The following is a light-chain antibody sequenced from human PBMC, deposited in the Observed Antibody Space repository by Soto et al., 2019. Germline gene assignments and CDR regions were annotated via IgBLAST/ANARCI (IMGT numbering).Light chain of an antibody. CDR3: SSFTDTGTVM. J-gene: IGLJ3*02. CDR1: SSDVGAYHS. CDR2: DVS. V-gene: IGLV2-14*03. Sequence: QSVLTQPASVSGSPGQSFTISCTGTSSDVGAYHSVSWYQQHPGKAPKLIIFDVSNRPSGVSDRFSGSKSGNTASLTISGLQAEDEADYYCSSFTDTGTVMFGGGTKLTV.